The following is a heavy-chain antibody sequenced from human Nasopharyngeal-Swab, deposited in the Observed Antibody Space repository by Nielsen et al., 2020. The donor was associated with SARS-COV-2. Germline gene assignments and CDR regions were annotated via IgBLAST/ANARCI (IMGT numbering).Heavy chain of an antibody. Sequence: SLSLTCTVSGGSISSGGYYWSWIRQHPGKGLEWIGYIYYSGSTYYNPSLTSRVTISVATSKNQFSRKLSSVTAADTAVYYCARDIGRPDGSGIVDVWGKGTTVTVSS. D-gene: IGHD3-10*01. CDR3: ARDIGRPDGSGIVDV. CDR2: IYYSGST. V-gene: IGHV4-31*03. CDR1: GGSISSGGYY. J-gene: IGHJ6*04.